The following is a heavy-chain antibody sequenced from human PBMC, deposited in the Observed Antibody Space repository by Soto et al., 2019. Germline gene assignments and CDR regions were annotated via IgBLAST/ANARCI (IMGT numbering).Heavy chain of an antibody. V-gene: IGHV4-59*01. CDR3: ARDNRVFDY. CDR2: IYYSGST. Sequence: PSETLSLTCTVSGGSISSYYWSWIRQPPGKGLEWIGYIYYSGSTNYNPSLKSRVTISVDTSKNQFSLKLSSVTAADTAVYYCARDNRVFDYWGQGTLVTV. J-gene: IGHJ4*02. CDR1: GGSISSYY.